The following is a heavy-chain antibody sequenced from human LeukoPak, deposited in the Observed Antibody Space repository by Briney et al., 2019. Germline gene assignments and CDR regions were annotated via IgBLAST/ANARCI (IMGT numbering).Heavy chain of an antibody. V-gene: IGHV1-2*02. CDR2: INPNSGGT. CDR3: ARDQGPSSSWYRYYYYMDV. J-gene: IGHJ6*03. CDR1: GYTFTGYY. D-gene: IGHD6-13*01. Sequence: ASVKVSCKASGYTFTGYYMHWVRQAPGQGLEWMGWINPNSGGTNYAQKFQGRVTMTRDTSISTAYMELRSLRSDDTAVYYCARDQGPSSSWYRYYYYMDVWGKGTTVTVSS.